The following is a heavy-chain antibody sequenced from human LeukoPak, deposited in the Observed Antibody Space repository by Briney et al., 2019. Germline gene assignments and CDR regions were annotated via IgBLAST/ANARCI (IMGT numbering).Heavy chain of an antibody. CDR2: INPNSGGT. D-gene: IGHD3-22*01. CDR3: ARVKSTMIALPPPPLDY. V-gene: IGHV1-2*02. Sequence: ASVKVSCKASGYTFTGYYMHWVRQAPGQGLEWMGWINPNSGGTNYAQKFQGRVTMTRDTSISTAYMELSRLRSDDTAVYYCARVKSTMIALPPPPLDYWGQGTLVTVSS. CDR1: GYTFTGYY. J-gene: IGHJ4*02.